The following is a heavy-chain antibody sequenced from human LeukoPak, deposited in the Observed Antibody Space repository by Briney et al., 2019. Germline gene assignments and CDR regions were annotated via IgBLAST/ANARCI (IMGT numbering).Heavy chain of an antibody. CDR3: ADLVYCSSSSCYEPFNQT. Sequence: SVKVSCKASGGTFSSLTINWVRQAPGQGLEWMGGSIPIFGRANYAQKFQGRVTITADDSTSTAYMELSSLRSEDTAVYYCADLVYCSSSSCYEPFNQTWGQGTLVTVSP. CDR2: SIPIFGRA. V-gene: IGHV1-69*13. J-gene: IGHJ4*02. CDR1: GGTFSSLT. D-gene: IGHD2-2*01.